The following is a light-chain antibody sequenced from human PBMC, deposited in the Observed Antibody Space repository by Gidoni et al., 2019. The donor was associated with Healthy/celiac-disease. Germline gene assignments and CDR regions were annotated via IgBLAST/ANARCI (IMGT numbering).Light chain of an antibody. V-gene: IGKV1-39*01. CDR3: QQSYSTPYT. CDR1: QSISSY. CDR2: AAS. Sequence: IPCRASQSISSYLNWYQQKPGKAPKLLIYAASSLQSGVPSRFSGSGSGTDFTLTISSLQPEDFANYYCQQSYSTPYTFGQGTKLEIK. J-gene: IGKJ2*01.